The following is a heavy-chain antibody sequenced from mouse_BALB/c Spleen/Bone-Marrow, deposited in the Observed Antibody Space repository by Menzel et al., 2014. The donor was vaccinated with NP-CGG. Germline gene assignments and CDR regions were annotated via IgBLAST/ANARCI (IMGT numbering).Heavy chain of an antibody. CDR1: GYAFSGYW. J-gene: IGHJ2*01. CDR3: ARGGISVDD. CDR2: IYPGDGDT. Sequence: QVQLKESGAELVRPGSSVKISCKASGYAFSGYWMNWVKQRPGQGLEWIGQIYPGDGDTGYNGKFKGKATLTADKSSSTAYMQLSSLTSEDSAVYFCARGGISVDDWGQGTTLTVSS. V-gene: IGHV1-80*01.